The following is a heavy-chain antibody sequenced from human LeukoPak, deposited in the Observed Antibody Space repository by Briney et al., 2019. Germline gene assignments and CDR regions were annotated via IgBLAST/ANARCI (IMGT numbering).Heavy chain of an antibody. CDR2: IKQDGSEK. V-gene: IGHV3-7*01. CDR3: ARDVLPYGDYGGIGY. CDR1: GFTFSSYW. Sequence: GGSLRPSCAASGFTFSSYWMSWVRQAPGKGLEWVANIKQDGSEKYYVDSVKGRFTISRDNAKNSLYLQMNSLRAEDTAVYYCARDVLPYGDYGGIGYWGQGTLVTVSS. D-gene: IGHD4-17*01. J-gene: IGHJ4*02.